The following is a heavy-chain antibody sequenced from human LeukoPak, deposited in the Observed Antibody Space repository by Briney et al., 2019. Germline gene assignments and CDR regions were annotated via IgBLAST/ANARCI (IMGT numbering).Heavy chain of an antibody. CDR1: GGSISSSNYY. D-gene: IGHD3-3*01. CDR3: ARAGDFWSGYYVPSFFDY. Sequence: SETLSLTCTVSGGSISSSNYYWGWIRQPPGKGLEWIASTSYSGSTSYIPSLKSRVTMSVDTSKNQFSLKLSYVTAADTAVYYCARAGDFWSGYYVPSFFDYWGQGTLVTVSS. J-gene: IGHJ4*02. V-gene: IGHV4-39*07. CDR2: TSYSGST.